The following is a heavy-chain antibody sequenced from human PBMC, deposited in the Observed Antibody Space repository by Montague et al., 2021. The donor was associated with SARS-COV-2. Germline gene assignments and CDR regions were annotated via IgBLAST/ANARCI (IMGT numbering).Heavy chain of an antibody. V-gene: IGHV4-30-2*04. Sequence: TYFNPSLKSRVTTSVDTSKNQFSLNLSSVTAADTAVYYCAKVAGSHDTFDIWGRGTMVTVSS. CDR3: AKVAGSHDTFDI. CDR2: T. D-gene: IGHD6-19*01. J-gene: IGHJ3*02.